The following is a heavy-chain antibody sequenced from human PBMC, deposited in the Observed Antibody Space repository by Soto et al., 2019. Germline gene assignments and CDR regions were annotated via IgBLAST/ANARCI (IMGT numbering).Heavy chain of an antibody. CDR3: ARHSIVVVTVPDY. CDR1: GGSISSSSYY. Sequence: PSETLSLTCTVSGGSISSSSYYWGWIRQPPGKGLEWIGSIYYSGSTYYNPSLKSRVTISVDMSKNQFSLKLSSVTAADTAVYYCARHSIVVVTVPDYWGQGTLVTVSS. J-gene: IGHJ4*02. CDR2: IYYSGST. V-gene: IGHV4-39*01. D-gene: IGHD2-21*02.